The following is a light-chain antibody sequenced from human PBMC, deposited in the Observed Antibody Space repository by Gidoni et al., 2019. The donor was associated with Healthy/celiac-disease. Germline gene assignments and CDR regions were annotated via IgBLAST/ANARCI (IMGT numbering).Light chain of an antibody. J-gene: IGKJ2*01. CDR1: QSISSY. V-gene: IGKV1-39*01. CDR3: QQSYSTTYT. Sequence: DIQLTPSPSSLSASVGDRVTITCRASQSISSYLNWYQQKPGKAPKLLIYAASSLQSGVPSRFSGSGSGTDFTLTISSLQPEDFATYYCQQSYSTTYTFXXXTKLEIK. CDR2: AAS.